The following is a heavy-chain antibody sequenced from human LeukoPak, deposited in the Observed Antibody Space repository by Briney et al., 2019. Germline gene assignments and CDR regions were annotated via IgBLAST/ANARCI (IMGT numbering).Heavy chain of an antibody. CDR3: ARNTGGYNGKMDV. V-gene: IGHV3-7*03. CDR2: IKQDGSEK. CDR1: GFTFSRYW. Sequence: GGSLRLSCAASGFTFSRYWMSWVRQAPGKGREWVANIKQDGSEKNYVDSVKGRFTISRDNVKNSLYLQMNSLRAEYTALYYCARNTGGYNGKMDVWGKGTTVTVSS. D-gene: IGHD5-24*01. J-gene: IGHJ6*04.